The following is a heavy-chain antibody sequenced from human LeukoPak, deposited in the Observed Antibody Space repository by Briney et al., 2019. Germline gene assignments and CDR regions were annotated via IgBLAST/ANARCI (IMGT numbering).Heavy chain of an antibody. CDR3: AKPISGGLTGTVYWFDP. Sequence: GGSLCLSSAASGLAFGVYATGWLRQPPGKGLEWVSTINANSGTTSYAASVRGRFTISRDNSKNTLYLQVNSLRADDTAVYYCAKPISGGLTGTVYWFDPWGQGTPVIVSS. CDR2: INANSGTT. V-gene: IGHV3-23*01. D-gene: IGHD7-27*01. CDR1: GLAFGVYA. J-gene: IGHJ5*01.